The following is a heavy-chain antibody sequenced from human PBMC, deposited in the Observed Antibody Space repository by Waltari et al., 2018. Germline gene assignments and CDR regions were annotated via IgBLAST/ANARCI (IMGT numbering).Heavy chain of an antibody. CDR1: GFTFDDYA. Sequence: EVQLVESGGGLVQPGRSLRLSCAASGFTFDDYAMPWVRQAPGKGLEWVSGISWNSGRIGYADAVKGRFTISRDNAKNSLYLQMNSLRAEDTALYYCIKDSRLAIVAPGSHFQYWGQGTLVTVSS. CDR3: IKDSRLAIVAPGSHFQY. D-gene: IGHD6-13*01. V-gene: IGHV3-9*01. J-gene: IGHJ1*01. CDR2: ISWNSGRI.